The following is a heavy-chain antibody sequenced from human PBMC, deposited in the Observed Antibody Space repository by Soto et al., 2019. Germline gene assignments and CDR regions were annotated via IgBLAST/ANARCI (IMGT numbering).Heavy chain of an antibody. J-gene: IGHJ5*02. V-gene: IGHV4-31*03. CDR2: IYYSGST. Sequence: PSETLSLTCTVSGGSISSGGYYWSWIRQHPGKGLEWIGYIYYSGSTYYNPSLKSRVTISVDTSKNQFSLKLSSVTAADTAVYYCARAGGHMVRGVIATNWFDPWGQGTLVTVSS. CDR3: ARAGGHMVRGVIATNWFDP. D-gene: IGHD3-10*01. CDR1: GGSISSGGYY.